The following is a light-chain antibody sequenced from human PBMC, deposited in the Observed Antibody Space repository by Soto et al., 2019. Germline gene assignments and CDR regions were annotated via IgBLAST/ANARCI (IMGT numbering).Light chain of an antibody. CDR1: SDDVGAYNY. J-gene: IGLJ7*01. CDR3: SSSTSPYFPV. CDR2: EVS. Sequence: QSALTQPASVSGSPGQSITLSCTGTSDDVGAYNYVSWYQQHPGKAPKLILYEVSNRPSGVSNRFSGSKSGNTASLTISGLQVEDEADYYCSSSTSPYFPVVGGGTQLTVL. V-gene: IGLV2-14*01.